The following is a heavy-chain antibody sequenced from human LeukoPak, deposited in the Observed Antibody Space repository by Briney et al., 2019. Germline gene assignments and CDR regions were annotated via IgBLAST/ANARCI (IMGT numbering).Heavy chain of an antibody. CDR2: IRSKAYGGTT. J-gene: IGHJ4*02. D-gene: IGHD2-15*01. CDR1: GFTFGDYA. CDR3: TRDGGWWSNPIDDY. Sequence: GGSLRLSCTASGFTFGDYAMSWFRQAPGKGLEWVGFIRSKAYGGTTEYAASVKGRFTISRDDSKSIAYLQMNSLKTEDTAVYYCTRDGGWWSNPIDDYWGQGTLVTVSS. V-gene: IGHV3-49*03.